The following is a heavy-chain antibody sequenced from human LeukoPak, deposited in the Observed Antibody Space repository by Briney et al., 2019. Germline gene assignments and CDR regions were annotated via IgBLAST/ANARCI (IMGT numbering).Heavy chain of an antibody. V-gene: IGHV3-9*01. CDR1: GFTFDDYA. D-gene: IGHD2/OR15-2a*01. CDR3: AKDAYGGATFFYYMDV. J-gene: IGHJ6*03. Sequence: GGSLRLSCAGSGFTFDDYAMHWVRQTPGKGLEWVSGISWNSGNIAYSDFVGGRSTISRDNAKNSLSLQMNSLSDEDTAVYYCAKDAYGGATFFYYMDVWGKGTTVTVSS. CDR2: ISWNSGNI.